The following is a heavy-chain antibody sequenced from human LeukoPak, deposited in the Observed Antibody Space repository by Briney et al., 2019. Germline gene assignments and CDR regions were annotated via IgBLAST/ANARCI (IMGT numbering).Heavy chain of an antibody. Sequence: PGGSLRLSCAASGFTVSSTYMSWVRQAPGKGLEWVSVIYSGGSTYYADSVKGRFTISRDNSKNTLYLQINSLRAEDTAVYYCTGAPGRWLALDYWGQGTLVTVSS. CDR2: IYSGGST. D-gene: IGHD5-24*01. J-gene: IGHJ4*02. CDR3: TGAPGRWLALDY. V-gene: IGHV3-53*01. CDR1: GFTVSSTY.